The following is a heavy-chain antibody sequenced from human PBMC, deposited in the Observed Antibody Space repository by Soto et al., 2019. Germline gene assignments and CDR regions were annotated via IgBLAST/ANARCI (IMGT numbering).Heavy chain of an antibody. J-gene: IGHJ4*02. CDR1: GFTFSSYA. V-gene: IGHV3-23*01. Sequence: GGSLRLSCAASGFTFSSYAMSWVRQAPGKGLEWVSAISGSGGSTYYADSVKGRFTISRDNSKSTLYLQMNSLRAEYTAVYYCAKRGYDILTGYYHWGQGTLVTVSS. CDR3: AKRGYDILTGYYH. D-gene: IGHD3-9*01. CDR2: ISGSGGST.